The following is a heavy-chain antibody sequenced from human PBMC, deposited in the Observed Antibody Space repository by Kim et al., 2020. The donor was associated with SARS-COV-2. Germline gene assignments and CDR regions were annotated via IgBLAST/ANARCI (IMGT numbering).Heavy chain of an antibody. Sequence: GGSLRLSCAASGFTFRNYEMNWVRQAPGQGLEWVSYISESGRTIYYADSVKGRFTISRDNANKSLYLHMNSLRAEDTAVYYCARDGSVDLPHYGYGMDVWGQGTTVTVSS. CDR3: ARDGSVDLPHYGYGMDV. CDR1: GFTFRNYE. D-gene: IGHD1-26*01. V-gene: IGHV3-48*03. CDR2: ISESGRTI. J-gene: IGHJ6*02.